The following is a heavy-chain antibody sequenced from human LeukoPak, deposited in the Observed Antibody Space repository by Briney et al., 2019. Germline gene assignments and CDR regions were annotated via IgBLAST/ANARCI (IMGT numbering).Heavy chain of an antibody. Sequence: PGESLRLSCAVYGGSFSGYYWSWIRQPPGKGLEWIGEINHSGSTNYNPSLKSRVTISVDTSKNQFSLKLSSVTAADTAVYYCARGARWAYYYMDVWGKGTTVTVSS. CDR1: GGSFSGYY. CDR3: ARGARWAYYYMDV. D-gene: IGHD4-23*01. V-gene: IGHV4-34*01. CDR2: INHSGST. J-gene: IGHJ6*03.